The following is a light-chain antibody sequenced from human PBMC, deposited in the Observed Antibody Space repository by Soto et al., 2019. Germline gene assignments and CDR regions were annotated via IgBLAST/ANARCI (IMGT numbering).Light chain of an antibody. V-gene: IGKV1-12*01. Sequence: DIQMTQSPSYVSASVGDRDTITCRASHGISSWLAWYQQKPGKAPKLLIYAASSLQSGVRSRFSCSASGTAFSLPVSRPQPEDFATYYCHQANCFPPYTFGQGTKREIK. J-gene: IGKJ2*01. CDR1: HGISSW. CDR3: HQANCFPPYT. CDR2: AAS.